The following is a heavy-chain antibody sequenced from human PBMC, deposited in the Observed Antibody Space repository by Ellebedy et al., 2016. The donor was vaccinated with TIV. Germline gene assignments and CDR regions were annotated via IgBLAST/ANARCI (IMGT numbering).Heavy chain of an antibody. D-gene: IGHD6-19*01. CDR1: GGSISSYY. CDR2: IYTSGST. J-gene: IGHJ4*02. Sequence: MPGGSLRLSCTVSGGSISSYYWSWIRQPAGKGLAWIGLIYTSGSTNYNPSLQSRVTMSVDPSKNQFSLKLSSVTAADTAVYYCAGGYSSGWTDYWGQGTLVTVSS. CDR3: AGGYSSGWTDY. V-gene: IGHV4-4*07.